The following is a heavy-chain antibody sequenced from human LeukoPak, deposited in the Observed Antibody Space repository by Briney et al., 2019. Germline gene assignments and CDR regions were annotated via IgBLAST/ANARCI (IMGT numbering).Heavy chain of an antibody. J-gene: IGHJ4*02. CDR2: IFYTGTT. Sequence: PSETLSLTCTVSGGSISSNSYYWDWIRQPPGKGLDWIWSIFYTGTTYHNPSLKIRVTIYVDTSKNQFSQRLSSVTAADTAVYYCARESDYYFEYWGQGTLVTVSS. V-gene: IGHV4-39*07. CDR3: ARESDYYFEY. CDR1: GGSISSNSYY. D-gene: IGHD3-3*01.